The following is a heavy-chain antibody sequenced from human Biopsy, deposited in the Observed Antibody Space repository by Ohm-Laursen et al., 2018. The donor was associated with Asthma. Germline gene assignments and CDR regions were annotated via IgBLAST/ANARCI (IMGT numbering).Heavy chain of an antibody. D-gene: IGHD2-21*02. Sequence: TLSLTCTVSGGSINNFYWSWIRQPPGKGLESIGHVYYSGSTNHNPSLKSRVTISIDASKNQFSLKLTSVTAADTAVYYCARGVDRVTGLLDHFDSWGQGTLVTVSS. CDR3: ARGVDRVTGLLDHFDS. CDR2: VYYSGST. V-gene: IGHV4-59*01. J-gene: IGHJ4*02. CDR1: GGSINNFY.